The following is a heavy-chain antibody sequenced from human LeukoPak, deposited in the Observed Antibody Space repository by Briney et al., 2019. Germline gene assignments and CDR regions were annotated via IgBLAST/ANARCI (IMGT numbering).Heavy chain of an antibody. CDR3: ARASGLVDFDY. Sequence: PGGSLTLSCAASGLTFSSYCMHWVRQAPGKGLEWVAVIPYDGSNKYYADSVKGRFTISRDNSKNTLYLQMGSLRAEDMAVYYCARASGLVDFDYWGQGTLVTVSS. J-gene: IGHJ4*02. D-gene: IGHD6-19*01. CDR1: GLTFSSYC. CDR2: IPYDGSNK. V-gene: IGHV3-30*03.